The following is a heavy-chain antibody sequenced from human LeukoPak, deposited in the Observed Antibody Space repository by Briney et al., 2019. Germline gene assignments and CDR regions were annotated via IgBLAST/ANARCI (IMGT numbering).Heavy chain of an antibody. J-gene: IGHJ4*02. CDR1: GYSFTSYW. Sequence: GESLKISCKGSGYSFTSYWIGWARQMPGKGLEWMGIIYPGDSDTRYSPSFQGQVTISADKSISTAYLQWSSLKASDTAMYYCARADSGSYLAYYFDYWGQGTLVTVSS. D-gene: IGHD1-26*01. V-gene: IGHV5-51*01. CDR3: ARADSGSYLAYYFDY. CDR2: IYPGDSDT.